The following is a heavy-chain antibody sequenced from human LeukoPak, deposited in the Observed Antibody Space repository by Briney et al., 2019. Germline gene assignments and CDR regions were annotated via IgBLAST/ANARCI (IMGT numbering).Heavy chain of an antibody. Sequence: GGSLRLSCAASGFSFSDYAMNWVRQAPGKGLEWVSSISSSSSYIYYADSVKGRFTISRDNAKNSLYLQMNSLRAEDTAVYYCARAISGYYGNWGQGTLVTVSS. CDR2: ISSSSSYI. V-gene: IGHV3-21*01. J-gene: IGHJ4*02. CDR3: ARAISGYYGN. CDR1: GFSFSDYA. D-gene: IGHD3-22*01.